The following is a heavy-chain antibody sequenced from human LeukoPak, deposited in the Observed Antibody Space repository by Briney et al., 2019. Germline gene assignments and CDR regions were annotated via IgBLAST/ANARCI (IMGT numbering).Heavy chain of an antibody. CDR2: IYTSGST. J-gene: IGHJ4*02. Sequence: SETLSLTCTVSGGSISSYYWSWIRQPAGKGLQWIGRIYTSGSTNYNPSLKSRVTLSVDTSKNQLSLKVSSVTAADAAGYYCARLSRGAVADWWGQGTLVTVSS. CDR1: GGSISSYY. D-gene: IGHD6-19*01. V-gene: IGHV4-4*07. CDR3: ARLSRGAVADW.